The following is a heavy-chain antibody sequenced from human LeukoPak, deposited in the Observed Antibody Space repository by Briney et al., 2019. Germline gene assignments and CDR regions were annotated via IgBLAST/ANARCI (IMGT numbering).Heavy chain of an antibody. CDR3: ATSWGGYSSSWYYFDY. D-gene: IGHD6-13*01. V-gene: IGHV3-21*04. J-gene: IGHJ4*02. Sequence: GGSLRLSCAASGFTFSSYSMNWVRQAPGKGLEWVPSISSSSTYTYYADSVKGRFTISRDNSKNTLYLQMNSLRAEDTAVYYCATSWGGYSSSWYYFDYWGQGTLVTVSS. CDR2: ISSSSTYT. CDR1: GFTFSSYS.